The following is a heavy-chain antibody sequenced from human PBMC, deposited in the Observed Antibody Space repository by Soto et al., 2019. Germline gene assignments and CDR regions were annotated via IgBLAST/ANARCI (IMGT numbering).Heavy chain of an antibody. CDR3: AREQICNVVKCSNWFDP. CDR2: IFHTGSV. J-gene: IGHJ5*02. CDR1: GGSISSPNC. V-gene: IGHV4-4*01. Sequence: LSLTCGVSGGSISSPNCWIWARQFPVKGLEWIGEIFHTGSVNYNPSLKSRVTLSLDKSKNQFSLKLTSVTAADTAVYFCAREQICNVVKCSNWFDPWGQGTLVTVSS. D-gene: IGHD2-8*01.